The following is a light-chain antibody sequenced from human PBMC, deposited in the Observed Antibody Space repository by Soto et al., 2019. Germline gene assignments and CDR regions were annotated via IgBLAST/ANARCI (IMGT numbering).Light chain of an antibody. CDR2: DAS. Sequence: EIVLTQSPGTLSLSPGDRATLSCRASQRVSSNYLAWYQQKPGQAPRLLIYDASTRATGIPDRFSGSGSGTDFTLTISRLEPEDFAVYFCQQYGRSPYTFGQGTKLEI. V-gene: IGKV3-20*01. CDR3: QQYGRSPYT. J-gene: IGKJ2*01. CDR1: QRVSSNY.